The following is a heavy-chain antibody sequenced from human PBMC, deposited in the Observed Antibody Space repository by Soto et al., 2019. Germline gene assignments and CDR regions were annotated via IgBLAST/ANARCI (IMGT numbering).Heavy chain of an antibody. CDR2: IYYSGST. Sequence: SETLSLTCTVSGGSISIYYWSWIRQPPGKGLEWIGYIYYSGSTNYNPSLKSRVTISVDTSKNQFSLKLSSVTAADTAVYYCARDIVKSGYSYGPDYYYDYGMDVWGQGTAVTVSS. D-gene: IGHD5-18*01. J-gene: IGHJ6*02. CDR1: GGSISIYY. V-gene: IGHV4-59*01. CDR3: ARDIVKSGYSYGPDYYYDYGMDV.